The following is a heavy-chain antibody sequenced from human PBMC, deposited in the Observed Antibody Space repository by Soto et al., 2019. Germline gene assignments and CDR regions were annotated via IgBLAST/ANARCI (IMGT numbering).Heavy chain of an antibody. V-gene: IGHV1-69*01. CDR2: IVPIRRTA. J-gene: IGHJ4*02. CDR3: VRDSGAKLSSS. CDR1: GGTFSSYR. D-gene: IGHD6-13*01. Sequence: QVQLVQSGAEVKQPGSSAKVSCKASGGTFSSYRINWGRQAPGQGLEWVGGIVPIRRTADYAQTFQGRVSITADESARTSYLELRCLRSQDTAVYYCVRDSGAKLSSSWGQGTPVTVSS.